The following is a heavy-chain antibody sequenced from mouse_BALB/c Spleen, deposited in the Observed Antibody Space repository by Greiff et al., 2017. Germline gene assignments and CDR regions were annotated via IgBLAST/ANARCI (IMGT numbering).Heavy chain of an antibody. Sequence: VKLHQSGAELVRPGVSVKISCKGSGYTFTDYAMHWVKQSHAKSLEWIGVISTYYGDASYNQKFKGKATMTVDKSSSTAYMELARLTSEDSAIYYCARGGDYGYLYWGQGTTLTVSS. V-gene: IGHV1S137*01. CDR3: ARGGDYGYLY. J-gene: IGHJ2*01. CDR2: ISTYYGDA. CDR1: GYTFTDYA. D-gene: IGHD1-2*01.